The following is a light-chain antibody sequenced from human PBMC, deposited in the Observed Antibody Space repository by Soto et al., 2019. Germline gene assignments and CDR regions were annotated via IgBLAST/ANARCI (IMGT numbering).Light chain of an antibody. CDR1: SSNMGNIY. J-gene: IGLJ2*01. CDR3: ATWDRSLSVGV. CDR2: DND. V-gene: IGLV1-51*01. Sequence: QSVLTQPPSVSAAPGQKVTISCSGSSSNMGNIYVFWYQQLPGTAPKLLIYDNDKRPSGIPDRFSGSKSGTSATLGITGLQTGDEADYYCATWDRSLSVGVFGGGTKVTVL.